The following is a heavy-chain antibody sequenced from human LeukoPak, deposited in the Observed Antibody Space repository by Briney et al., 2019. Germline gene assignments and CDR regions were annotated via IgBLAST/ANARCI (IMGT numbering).Heavy chain of an antibody. D-gene: IGHD3-22*01. Sequence: SETLSLTCTVSGGSISSYYWSWIRQPPGKGLEWIGYIYYSGSTNYNPSLKSRVTISVGTSKNQFSLKLSSVTAADTAVYYCARLRGHYYDSSGYDYWGQGTLVTVSS. CDR3: ARLRGHYYDSSGYDY. CDR2: IYYSGST. V-gene: IGHV4-59*08. J-gene: IGHJ4*02. CDR1: GGSISSYY.